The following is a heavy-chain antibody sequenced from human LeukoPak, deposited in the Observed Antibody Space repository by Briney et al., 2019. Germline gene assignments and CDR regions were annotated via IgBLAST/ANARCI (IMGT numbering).Heavy chain of an antibody. CDR1: GGSISSNTCY. V-gene: IGHV4-39*01. D-gene: IGHD3-3*01. J-gene: IGHJ4*02. Sequence: SETLSLTCTVSGGSISSNTCYWGWIRQPPEKGLEWIGEISHSGSTNYNPSLKSRVTISVDTSKNQFSLKLSSVTAADTAVYFCARQGDFWSGYFFTPYYFDYWGQGTLVTVSS. CDR3: ARQGDFWSGYFFTPYYFDY. CDR2: ISHSGST.